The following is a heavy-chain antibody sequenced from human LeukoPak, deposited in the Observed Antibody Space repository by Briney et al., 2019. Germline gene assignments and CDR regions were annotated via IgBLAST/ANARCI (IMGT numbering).Heavy chain of an antibody. CDR1: RFTFSKVW. J-gene: IGHJ4*02. CDR2: IRSKSDGGAT. V-gene: IGHV3-15*01. D-gene: IGHD4-23*01. CDR3: ATESVDLFDY. Sequence: GGSLRLSCAASRFTFSKVWMSLVRQAPGKGLEWVGRIRSKSDGGATDYPAPVKGRFTISRDDPKNTLYLQMNSLKTDDTAVYYCATESVDLFDYWGQGTLVTVSS.